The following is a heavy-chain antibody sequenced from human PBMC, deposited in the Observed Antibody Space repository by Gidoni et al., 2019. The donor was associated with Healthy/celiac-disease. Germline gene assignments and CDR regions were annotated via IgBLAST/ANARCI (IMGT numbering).Heavy chain of an antibody. Sequence: QVQLQQSGPGLVKPSQTLALPCAISGDSVSSNSPAWNWIRQSPSRGLEWLGRTYYRSKWYNDYAVSVKSRITINPDTSKNQFSLQLNSVTPEDTAVYYCAREHSSSPGDWFDPWGQGTLVTVSS. CDR1: GDSVSSNSPA. CDR2: TYYRSKWYN. CDR3: AREHSSSPGDWFDP. J-gene: IGHJ5*02. D-gene: IGHD6-6*01. V-gene: IGHV6-1*01.